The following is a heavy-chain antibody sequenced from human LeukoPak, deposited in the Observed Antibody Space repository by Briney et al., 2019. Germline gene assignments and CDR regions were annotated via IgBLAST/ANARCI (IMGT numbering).Heavy chain of an antibody. V-gene: IGHV3-66*01. Sequence: GGSLRLSCAASGLTLSSDYMSWVRQAPGKGLEWVSVIYSGGGTYYADSVRGRFTISRDNSKNTLYLQLNSLRAEDTAVYYCARYPYSTSSWSDPWGQGTLVTVSS. J-gene: IGHJ5*02. CDR3: ARYPYSTSSWSDP. CDR2: IYSGGGT. D-gene: IGHD6-6*01. CDR1: GLTLSSDY.